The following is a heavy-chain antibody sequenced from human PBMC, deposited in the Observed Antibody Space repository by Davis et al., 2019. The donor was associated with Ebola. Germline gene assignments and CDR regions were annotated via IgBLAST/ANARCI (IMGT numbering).Heavy chain of an antibody. CDR1: GGSFSGYY. CDR2: INHSGST. Sequence: MPSETLSLTCAVYGGSFSGYYWSWIRQPPGKGLEWIGEINHSGSTNYNPSLKSRVTISVDTSKNQFSLKLSSVTAADTAVYYCARQLGSIWFGEHPFDYWGQGTLVTVSS. V-gene: IGHV4-34*01. J-gene: IGHJ4*02. CDR3: ARQLGSIWFGEHPFDY. D-gene: IGHD3-10*01.